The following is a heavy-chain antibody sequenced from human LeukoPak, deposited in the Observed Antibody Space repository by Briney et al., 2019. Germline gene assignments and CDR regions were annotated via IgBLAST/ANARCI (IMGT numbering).Heavy chain of an antibody. J-gene: IGHJ4*02. V-gene: IGHV4-31*03. D-gene: IGHD5-18*01. CDR1: GGSISSGGYY. CDR3: ATYSYGYDWTFDY. Sequence: SQTLSLTCTVSGGSISSGGYYWSWIRQHPGKGLEWIGYIYYSGSTYYNPSLKSRVTISVDTSKNQFSLKPSSVTAADTAVYYCATYSYGYDWTFDYWGQGTLVTVSS. CDR2: IYYSGST.